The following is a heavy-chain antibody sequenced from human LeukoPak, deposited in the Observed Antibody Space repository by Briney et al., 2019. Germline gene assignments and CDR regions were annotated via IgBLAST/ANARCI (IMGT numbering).Heavy chain of an antibody. V-gene: IGHV3-30*02. D-gene: IGHD6-19*01. Sequence: GGSLRLSCAASGFTFSSYGMHWVRQAPGKGLEWVAFIRYDGSNKYYADSVKGRFTISRDNPKNTLYLQMNSLRAEDAAVYYCAKEAYSSGWYWLDYWGQGTLVTVSS. CDR3: AKEAYSSGWYWLDY. CDR1: GFTFSSYG. CDR2: IRYDGSNK. J-gene: IGHJ4*02.